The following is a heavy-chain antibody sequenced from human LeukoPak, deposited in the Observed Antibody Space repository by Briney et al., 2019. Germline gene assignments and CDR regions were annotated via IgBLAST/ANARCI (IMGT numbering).Heavy chain of an antibody. CDR3: ARDLQIVANWFDP. V-gene: IGHV3-21*04. CDR2: ISSSSSYI. D-gene: IGHD2-15*01. CDR1: GFTFSSYS. J-gene: IGHJ5*02. Sequence: PGGSLRLSCAASGFTFSSYSMNWVRQATGKGLEWVSSISSSSSYIYYADSVKGRFTISRDNAKNSLYLQMNSLGAEDTAVYYCARDLQIVANWFDPWGQGTLVTVSS.